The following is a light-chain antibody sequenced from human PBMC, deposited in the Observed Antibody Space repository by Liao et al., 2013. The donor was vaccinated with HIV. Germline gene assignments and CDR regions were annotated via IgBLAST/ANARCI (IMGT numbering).Light chain of an antibody. CDR3: QAWDSSTDLV. CDR1: NIGSKT. J-gene: IGLJ3*02. CDR2: YDS. Sequence: SYELTQPPSVSVAPGKTARIPCGGNNIGSKTVHWYQQKPGQAPVLVIYYDSDRPSGIPERFSGSNSGNTATLTISRVEAGDEADYYCQAWDSSTDLVFGGGTKLTVL. V-gene: IGLV3-21*01.